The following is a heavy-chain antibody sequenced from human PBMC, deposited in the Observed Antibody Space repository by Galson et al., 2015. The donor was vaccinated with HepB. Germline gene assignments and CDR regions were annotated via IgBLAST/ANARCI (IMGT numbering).Heavy chain of an antibody. Sequence: ETLSLTCTVSGGPISSSYNYWDWLRQPPGKGLEWIASIYYSGTIHYNPSLKGRVTISANTSKNQFSLKLRSVTAADTAVYYCARHDGATREGVGFDMWGQGTMVTVSS. J-gene: IGHJ3*02. CDR1: GGPISSSYNY. D-gene: IGHD5-12*01. CDR2: IYYSGTI. CDR3: ARHDGATREGVGFDM. V-gene: IGHV4-39*01.